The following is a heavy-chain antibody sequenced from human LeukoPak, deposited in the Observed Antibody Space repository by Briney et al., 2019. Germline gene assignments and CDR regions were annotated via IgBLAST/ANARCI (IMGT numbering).Heavy chain of an antibody. Sequence: ASVKVSCKVSGYTLTELSMHWVRQAPGKGLEWMGGFDPEDGETIYAQKFQGRVTTTEDTSTDTAYMELSSLRSEDTAVYYCATHRVGIAARSRGYYYYGMDVWGQGTTVTVSS. J-gene: IGHJ6*02. V-gene: IGHV1-24*01. CDR3: ATHRVGIAARSRGYYYYGMDV. CDR2: FDPEDGET. D-gene: IGHD6-6*01. CDR1: GYTLTELS.